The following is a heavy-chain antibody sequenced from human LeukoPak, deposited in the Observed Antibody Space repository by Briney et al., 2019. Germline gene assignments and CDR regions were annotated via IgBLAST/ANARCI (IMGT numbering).Heavy chain of an antibody. J-gene: IGHJ6*03. D-gene: IGHD5-12*01. CDR2: INPNSGGT. V-gene: IGHV1-2*02. Sequence: ASVKVSCKASGYTFTGYYMHWVRQAPGQGLEWMGWINPNSGGTNLAQNFQGRVTMTRDTSISTAYMELSRLRSDDTAVYYCARGREGGYEENYYYYYMDVWGKGTTVTISS. CDR1: GYTFTGYY. CDR3: ARGREGGYEENYYYYYMDV.